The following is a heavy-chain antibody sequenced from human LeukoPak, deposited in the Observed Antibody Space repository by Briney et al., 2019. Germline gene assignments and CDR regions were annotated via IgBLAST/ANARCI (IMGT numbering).Heavy chain of an antibody. V-gene: IGHV3-23*01. CDR3: AKKVVVGATSPYSDFQD. D-gene: IGHD1-26*01. Sequence: GGSLRLSCVASGFTFSSYAMSWVRQAPGKGLEWVSAISGSGVTTHYAGSVKGRFSISRDNSRNILYLQMNSLRAEDTALYYCAKKVVVGATSPYSDFQDWGQGTLVTVSS. CDR2: ISGSGVTT. CDR1: GFTFSSYA. J-gene: IGHJ1*01.